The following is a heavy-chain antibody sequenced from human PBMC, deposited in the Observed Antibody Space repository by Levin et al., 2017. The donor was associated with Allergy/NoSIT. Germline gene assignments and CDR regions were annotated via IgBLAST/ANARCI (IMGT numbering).Heavy chain of an antibody. J-gene: IGHJ4*02. V-gene: IGHV3-66*01. CDR3: ARERSSSWYYFDY. Sequence: GGSLRLSCAASGFTVSSNYMSWVRQAPGKGLEWVSVIYSGGSTYYADSVKGRFTISGDNSKNTLYLQMNSLRAEDTAVYYCARERSSSWYYFDYWGQGTLVTVSS. D-gene: IGHD6-13*01. CDR1: GFTVSSNY. CDR2: IYSGGST.